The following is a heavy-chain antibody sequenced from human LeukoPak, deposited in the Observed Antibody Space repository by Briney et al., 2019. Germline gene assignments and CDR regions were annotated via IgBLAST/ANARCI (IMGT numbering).Heavy chain of an antibody. D-gene: IGHD5-18*01. CDR2: IIPIFGTA. V-gene: IGHV1-69*05. CDR3: ARCRYSYGWFGCVAFDI. Sequence: GASVKVSCKASGGTFSSYAISWVRQAPGQGLEWMGGIIPIFGTANYAQKFQGRVTITTDESTSTAYMELSSLRSEDTAVYYCARCRYSYGWFGCVAFDIWGQGTMVTVSS. CDR1: GGTFSSYA. J-gene: IGHJ3*02.